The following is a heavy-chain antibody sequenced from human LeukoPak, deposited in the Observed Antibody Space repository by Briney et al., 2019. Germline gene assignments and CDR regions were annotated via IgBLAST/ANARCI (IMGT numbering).Heavy chain of an antibody. CDR2: ASHSGIN. CDR1: GDSIRTTFF. D-gene: IGHD6-13*01. CDR3: ARRGGHSWDVGNWFDP. V-gene: IGHV4-39*01. J-gene: IGHJ5*02. Sequence: SETLSLTCLVSGDSIRTTFFWGWIRQPPGMGLEWIASASHSGINYYNPSLRSRVIVSADTSKNQFSLRLTSVTAADTAVYYCARRGGHSWDVGNWFDPWGQGILVTVSS.